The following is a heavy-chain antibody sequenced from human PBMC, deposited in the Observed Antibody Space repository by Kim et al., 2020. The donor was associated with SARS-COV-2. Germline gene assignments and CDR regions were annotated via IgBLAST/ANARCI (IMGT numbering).Heavy chain of an antibody. CDR3: ARAHPGPLLWFGRNYYGMDV. J-gene: IGHJ6*02. D-gene: IGHD3-10*01. Sequence: RVTISVDTSKNQFSLRLSSVTAADTAVYYCARAHPGPLLWFGRNYYGMDVWGQGTTVTVSS. V-gene: IGHV4-34*01.